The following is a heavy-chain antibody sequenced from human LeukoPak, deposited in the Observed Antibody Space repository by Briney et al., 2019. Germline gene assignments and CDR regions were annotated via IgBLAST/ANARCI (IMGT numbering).Heavy chain of an antibody. V-gene: IGHV3-23*01. J-gene: IGHJ4*02. D-gene: IGHD3-9*01. Sequence: PGGSLRLSCAASGFTFSNYAMSWVRQAPGKGLEWVSAISGSSGSTYYADALKGRFTISRDNSKNTLYLQMNTLRAEDTAIYYCAKNGWLSLGGYYFDYWGQGTLVTVSS. CDR1: GFTFSNYA. CDR2: ISGSSGST. CDR3: AKNGWLSLGGYYFDY.